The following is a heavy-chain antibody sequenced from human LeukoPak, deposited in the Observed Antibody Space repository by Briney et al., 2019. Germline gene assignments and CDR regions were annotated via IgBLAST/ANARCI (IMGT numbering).Heavy chain of an antibody. Sequence: SETLSLTCTVSGGSIISYNWSWIRQPAGKGLEWIGRIYTSGSTNYNPSLKSRVTMSVDTSKNQFSLKLSSVTAADTAVYYCARTYYYDSSGYYYFDYWGQGTLVTVSS. CDR3: ARTYYYDSSGYYYFDY. J-gene: IGHJ4*02. D-gene: IGHD3-22*01. V-gene: IGHV4-4*07. CDR1: GGSIISYN. CDR2: IYTSGST.